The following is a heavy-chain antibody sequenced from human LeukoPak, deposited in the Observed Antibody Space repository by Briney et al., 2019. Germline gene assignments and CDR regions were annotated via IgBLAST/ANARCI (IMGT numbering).Heavy chain of an antibody. V-gene: IGHV1-18*01. J-gene: IGHJ4*02. CDR2: ISAYNGNT. CDR1: GYTFTSYG. CDR3: ARDQIAVGSGWYFYY. D-gene: IGHD6-19*01. Sequence: ASVKVSCKASGYTFTSYGISWVRQAPGQGLEWMGWISAYNGNTNHAQKLQGRVTMTTDTSTSTAYMELRSLRSDDTAAYYCARDQIAVGSGWYFYYWGQGTLVTVSS.